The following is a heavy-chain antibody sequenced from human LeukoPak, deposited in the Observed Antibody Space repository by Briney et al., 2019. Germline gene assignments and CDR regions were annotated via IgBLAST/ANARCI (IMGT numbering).Heavy chain of an antibody. J-gene: IGHJ3*02. CDR1: WFTVSSNY. D-gene: IGHD5-12*01. Sequence: PGGSLRLSCAAPWFTVSSNYMSWVRQAPGKGLEWVSVLYSGGNTYYADSVKGRFTISRDTSENTLYLQMNRLRAEDTAVYYCARGGGYDGDAFDIWGQGTMVTVSS. CDR2: LYSGGNT. CDR3: ARGGGYDGDAFDI. V-gene: IGHV3-53*01.